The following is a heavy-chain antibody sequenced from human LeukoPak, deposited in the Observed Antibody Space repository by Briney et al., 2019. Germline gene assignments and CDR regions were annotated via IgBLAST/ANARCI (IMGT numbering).Heavy chain of an antibody. CDR2: ISGDSNTI. CDR1: GFTFNAYH. CDR3: AREGCTMTTCRRAGGHLDV. V-gene: IGHV3-48*02. D-gene: IGHD2-8*01. Sequence: GGSLRLSCAASGFTFNAYHMNWVRQAPGKGLEWISYISGDSNTIYYADSVRGRFTISRDNAKNSLYLQMNSLRDEDTAMYYCAREGCTMTTCRRAGGHLDVWGQGTTVAVSS. J-gene: IGHJ6*02.